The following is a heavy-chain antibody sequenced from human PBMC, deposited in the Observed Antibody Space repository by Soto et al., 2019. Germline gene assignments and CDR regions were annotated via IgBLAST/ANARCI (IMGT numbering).Heavy chain of an antibody. CDR3: ARQDRVVAEGRWFDP. Sequence: SETLSLTCAVSGDSISGSQWWSWVRLPPGKGLEWIGEISHTGTTNYNPSLKSRVTMSVDKPKNQFSLNLTSVTAADTAVYYCARQDRVVAEGRWFDPWGQGTLVTVSS. CDR2: ISHTGTT. D-gene: IGHD2-15*01. J-gene: IGHJ5*02. V-gene: IGHV4-4*02. CDR1: GDSISGSQW.